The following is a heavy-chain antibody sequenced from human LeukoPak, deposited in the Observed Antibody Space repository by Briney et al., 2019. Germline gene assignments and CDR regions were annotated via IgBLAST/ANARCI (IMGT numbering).Heavy chain of an antibody. J-gene: IGHJ4*02. V-gene: IGHV3-21*01. CDR1: GFTFSSYG. CDR3: ARQDYVWGSYRYTNFDY. CDR2: ISSSSSYI. Sequence: GGSLRLSCAASGFTFSSYGMNWVRQAPGKGLEWVSSISSSSSYIYYADSVKGRFTISRDNAKNSLYLQMNSLRAEDTAVYYCARQDYVWGSYRYTNFDYWGQGTLVTVSS. D-gene: IGHD3-16*02.